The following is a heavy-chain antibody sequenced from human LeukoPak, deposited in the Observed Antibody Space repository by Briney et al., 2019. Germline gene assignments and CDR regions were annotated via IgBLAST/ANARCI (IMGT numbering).Heavy chain of an antibody. CDR2: INPNSGGT. Sequence: ASVKVSCKASGYTFTGYYMHWVRQAPGQGLEWMGWINPNSGGTNYAQKFQGRVTMTRDTSISTAYMKLSRLRSDDTAVYYCARGTMVRGVIIRDVWGKGTTVTISS. CDR3: ARGTMVRGVIIRDV. J-gene: IGHJ6*04. V-gene: IGHV1-2*02. CDR1: GYTFTGYY. D-gene: IGHD3-10*01.